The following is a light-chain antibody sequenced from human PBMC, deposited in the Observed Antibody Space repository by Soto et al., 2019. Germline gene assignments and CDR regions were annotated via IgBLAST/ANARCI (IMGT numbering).Light chain of an antibody. V-gene: IGLV1-47*02. J-gene: IGLJ1*01. CDR3: AAWDDSLRGYV. CDR1: SSNIGSNY. CDR2: NNN. Sequence: QSVLTQSPSASGTPGQRVTISCSGSSSNIGSNYVYWYQQLPGAAPKLLIYNNNQRPSEVPDRFSGSKSATSASLALSGLRSEDEADYYCAAWDDSLRGYVFGTGTKVTVL.